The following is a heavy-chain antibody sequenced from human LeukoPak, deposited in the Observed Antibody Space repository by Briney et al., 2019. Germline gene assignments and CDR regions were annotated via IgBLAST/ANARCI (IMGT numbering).Heavy chain of an antibody. V-gene: IGHV3-23*01. Sequence: PGGSLRLSCAASGFIFSSYAMSWVRQAPGKGLEWVSALSGSGGNTYYADSVKGRFTISRDNSKSTLYLQMNSLRGDDTAVYYCAKDLYDSSGYNFDYWGQGTLVTVSS. CDR3: AKDLYDSSGYNFDY. J-gene: IGHJ4*02. D-gene: IGHD3-22*01. CDR2: LSGSGGNT. CDR1: GFIFSSYA.